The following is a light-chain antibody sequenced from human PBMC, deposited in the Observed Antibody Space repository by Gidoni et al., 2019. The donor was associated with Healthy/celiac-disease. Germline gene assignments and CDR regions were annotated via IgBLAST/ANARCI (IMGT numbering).Light chain of an antibody. J-gene: IGKJ4*01. V-gene: IGKV1-5*03. CDR2: KAS. Sequence: DRQMTQYPSTLSASEGDRVTITCRASQSISSWLAWYKQKPGKAPKLLIYKASSLESGVPSRFSGSGSGTEFTLTISSLQPDDFATYYCQQYNSYSLTFGGGPKVEIK. CDR1: QSISSW. CDR3: QQYNSYSLT.